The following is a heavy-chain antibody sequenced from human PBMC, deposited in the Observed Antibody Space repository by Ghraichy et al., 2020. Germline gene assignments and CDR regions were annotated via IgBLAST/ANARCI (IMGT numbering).Heavy chain of an antibody. J-gene: IGHJ4*02. D-gene: IGHD7-27*01. Sequence: ESLNISCAASGFTFSGYWMHWVRQDPVKGLVWVSQIKTDGSTTHYADSVKGRFTTSRDNAKSTVYLEMNGLRVEDTAVYYCVRDWHWAHEDWGQGTLVTVSS. CDR1: GFTFSGYW. CDR3: VRDWHWAHED. CDR2: IKTDGSTT. V-gene: IGHV3-74*01.